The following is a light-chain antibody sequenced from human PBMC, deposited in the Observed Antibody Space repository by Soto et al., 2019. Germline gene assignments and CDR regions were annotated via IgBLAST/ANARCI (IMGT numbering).Light chain of an antibody. Sequence: AIRMTQSPSSLSASTGDRVTITCRASQGISSYLAWYQQKPGKDPKLLIYAASTLHSGVPSRFSGSGSGTDFTLTISCLQSEDFATYYCQQYYSYPHTFGQGTKLEIK. CDR2: AAS. CDR1: QGISSY. CDR3: QQYYSYPHT. V-gene: IGKV1-8*01. J-gene: IGKJ2*01.